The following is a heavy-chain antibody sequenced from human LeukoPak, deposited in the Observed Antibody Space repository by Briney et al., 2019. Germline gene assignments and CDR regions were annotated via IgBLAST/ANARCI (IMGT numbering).Heavy chain of an antibody. CDR2: ISSSGSAI. CDR3: AREGSITD. D-gene: IGHD3-10*01. J-gene: IGHJ4*02. CDR1: GFTFSTYE. Sequence: AGSLRLSCAASGFTFSTYEMNWVRHAPGKGLEWVSYISSSGSAIYHGDSVKGRFTISRDNVKNSMYLQMNRLRAEDTPIYSCAREGSITDWGKVTLVTVST. V-gene: IGHV3-48*03.